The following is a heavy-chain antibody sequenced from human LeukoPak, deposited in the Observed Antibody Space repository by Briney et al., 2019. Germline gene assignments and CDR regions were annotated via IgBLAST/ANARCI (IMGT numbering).Heavy chain of an antibody. CDR2: INPNSGGT. CDR1: GYTFTGYY. CDR3: ARDRLVTYYDILTGYYKTNYYYGMDV. J-gene: IGHJ6*02. Sequence: GASVKVSCKASGYTFTGYYMHWVRQAPGQGLEWMGWINPNSGGTNYAQKFQGRVTMTRDTSISTAYMELSRLRSDDTAVYYCARDRLVTYYDILTGYYKTNYYYGMDVWGQGTTATVSS. D-gene: IGHD3-9*01. V-gene: IGHV1-2*02.